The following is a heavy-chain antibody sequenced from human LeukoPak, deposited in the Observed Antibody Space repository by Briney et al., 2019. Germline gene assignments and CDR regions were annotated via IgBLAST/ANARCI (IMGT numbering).Heavy chain of an antibody. Sequence: SETLSLTCSVSGYSISSGYYWGWIRQPPGKGLEWIGTIYHSGSTYYNPSLRSRVTISVDTSKNQFSLKLSSVTAADTAVYYCASRIAAAGTVIRWGQGTLVTVSS. J-gene: IGHJ4*02. CDR2: IYHSGST. CDR3: ASRIAAAGTVIR. CDR1: GYSISSGYY. D-gene: IGHD6-13*01. V-gene: IGHV4-38-2*02.